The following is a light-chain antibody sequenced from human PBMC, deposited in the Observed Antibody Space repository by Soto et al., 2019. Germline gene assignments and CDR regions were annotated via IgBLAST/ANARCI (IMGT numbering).Light chain of an antibody. CDR2: GAS. J-gene: IGKJ5*01. CDR1: HSIGSN. CDR3: QQYNNWPSIT. Sequence: EIVMTQSPATLSVSPGERATLSCSCSHSIGSNFAWLQQKPGQHPRLLIYGASTRAPGLPARISGSGSGTEFILTISSLQSEDFAVYYCQQYNNWPSITFGQGTRLEI. V-gene: IGKV3-15*01.